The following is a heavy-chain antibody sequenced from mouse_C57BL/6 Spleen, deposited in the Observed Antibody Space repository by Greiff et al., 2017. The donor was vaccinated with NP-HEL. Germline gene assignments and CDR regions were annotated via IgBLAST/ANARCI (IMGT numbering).Heavy chain of an antibody. J-gene: IGHJ4*01. CDR1: GFNIKDYY. CDR3: TTGYLLAMDY. CDR2: IDPEDGDT. V-gene: IGHV14-1*01. D-gene: IGHD5-1*01. Sequence: VQLQQSGAELVRPGASVKLSCTASGFNIKDYYMHWVKQRPEQGLEWIGRIDPEDGDTEYAPKFQGKSTMTTDTSSNTAYLQLSSLTSEDTAVYYCTTGYLLAMDYWGQGTSVTVSS.